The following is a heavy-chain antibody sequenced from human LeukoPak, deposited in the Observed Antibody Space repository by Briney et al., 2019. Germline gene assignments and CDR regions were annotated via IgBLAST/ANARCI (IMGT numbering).Heavy chain of an antibody. V-gene: IGHV3-23*01. Sequence: GGSLRLSCAASGFTFSSYAMSWVRQAPGKGLEWVSAISGSGGSTYYADSVKGRFTISRDNSKNTLYLQMNSLRAEDTAVYYCAKNALMFSSGWYYYYYMDVWGKGTTVTVSS. CDR3: AKNALMFSSGWYYYYYMDV. D-gene: IGHD6-19*01. CDR1: GFTFSSYA. CDR2: ISGSGGST. J-gene: IGHJ6*03.